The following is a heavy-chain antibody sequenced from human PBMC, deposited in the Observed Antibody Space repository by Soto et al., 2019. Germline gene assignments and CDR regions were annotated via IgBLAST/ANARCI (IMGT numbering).Heavy chain of an antibody. Sequence: QVQLVQSGAEVKQPGSSVKVSCKASGGTFSSYAISWVRQAPGQGLEWMGGIIPIFGTANYAQKFQGRVTITADESTSTAYMELSSLRSEDTAVYYCARAAYDMLTGTSNNWFDPWGQGTLVTVSS. CDR1: GGTFSSYA. CDR3: ARAAYDMLTGTSNNWFDP. J-gene: IGHJ5*02. CDR2: IIPIFGTA. D-gene: IGHD3-9*01. V-gene: IGHV1-69*01.